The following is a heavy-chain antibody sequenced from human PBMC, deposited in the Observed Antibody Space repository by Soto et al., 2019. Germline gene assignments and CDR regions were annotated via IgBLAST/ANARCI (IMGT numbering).Heavy chain of an antibody. CDR2: VYYTGST. V-gene: IGHV4-59*01. J-gene: IGHJ4*02. D-gene: IGHD6-19*01. Sequence: SETLSLTCSVSGGSISCSYWSWIRQSPGKGLEWLGYVYYTGSTNYSPSLRSRVSISVDTSKNEFSLRLSSVTAADTAVYFCAKSVAVPGAHIDYWGQGTQVTVSS. CDR3: AKSVAVPGAHIDY. CDR1: GGSISCSY.